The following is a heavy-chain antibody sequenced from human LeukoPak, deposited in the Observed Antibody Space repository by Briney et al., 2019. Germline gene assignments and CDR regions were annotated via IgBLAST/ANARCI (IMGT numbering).Heavy chain of an antibody. CDR2: ISSSSSTI. CDR3: ARDKPGLRYGWFDP. V-gene: IGHV3-48*01. Sequence: GGSLRLSCAASGFTFSSYSMNWVRQAPGKGLEWVSYISSSSSTIYYADSLKGRFTISRDNAKNSLYLQMNSLRAEDTAVYYCARDKPGLRYGWFDPWGEGTDVTVPS. J-gene: IGHJ5*02. D-gene: IGHD4-17*01. CDR1: GFTFSSYS.